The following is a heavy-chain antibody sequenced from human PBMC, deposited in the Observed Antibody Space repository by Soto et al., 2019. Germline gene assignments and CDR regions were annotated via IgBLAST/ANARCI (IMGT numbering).Heavy chain of an antibody. CDR2: ISYDGSNE. D-gene: IGHD3-22*01. CDR1: GFTVSSNY. V-gene: IGHV3-30*18. J-gene: IGHJ4*02. Sequence: PGGALRLSCAASGFTVSSNYMSWVRQAPGKGLEWVAGISYDGSNEHYTDSVKGRFTISRDNSKNTLYLQMNSLRAEDTAVYYCAKDTYFYDTSGYYIFDYWGQGTLVTVSS. CDR3: AKDTYFYDTSGYYIFDY.